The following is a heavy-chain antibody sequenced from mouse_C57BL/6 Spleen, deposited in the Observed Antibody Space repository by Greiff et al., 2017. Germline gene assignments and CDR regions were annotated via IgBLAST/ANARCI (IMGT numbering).Heavy chain of an antibody. CDR3: ARCPYYYGSSDYAMDY. D-gene: IGHD1-1*01. V-gene: IGHV3-8*01. CDR2: ISYSGST. CDR1: GYSITSDY. J-gene: IGHJ4*01. Sequence: VQLQQSGPGLAKPSQTLSLTCSVTGYSITSDYWNWIRKFPGNKLEYMGYISYSGSTYYNPSLKSRISITRDTSKNQYYLQLNSVTTEDTATYYCARCPYYYGSSDYAMDYWGQGTSVTVSS.